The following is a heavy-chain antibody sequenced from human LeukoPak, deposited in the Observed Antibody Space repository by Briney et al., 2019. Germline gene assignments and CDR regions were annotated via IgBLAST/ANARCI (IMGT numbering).Heavy chain of an antibody. Sequence: EASVTVSCKASGGTFSSYAISWVRQAPGQGLEWMGGIIPIFGTANYAQKFQGRVTITADESTSTAYMELSSLKTEDTGVYYCAAGGRVWGQGTTVTVSS. CDR3: AAGGRV. CDR1: GGTFSSYA. J-gene: IGHJ6*02. CDR2: IIPIFGTA. V-gene: IGHV1-69*13. D-gene: IGHD3-10*01.